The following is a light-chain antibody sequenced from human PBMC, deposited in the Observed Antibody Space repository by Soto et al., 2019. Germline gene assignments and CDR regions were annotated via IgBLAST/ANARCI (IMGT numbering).Light chain of an antibody. J-gene: IGKJ2*01. V-gene: IGKV3-20*01. CDR2: GAS. Sequence: TVLTQSPDTLSLSPGERATLSCRASQSVNNKYLAWYQHKPGRPPRLLIYGASTRASGIPDNFSGSGSGTHFTLTLSKLEPDDFAVYYCHQYGRSPHTFGQGTKVEI. CDR1: QSVNNKY. CDR3: HQYGRSPHT.